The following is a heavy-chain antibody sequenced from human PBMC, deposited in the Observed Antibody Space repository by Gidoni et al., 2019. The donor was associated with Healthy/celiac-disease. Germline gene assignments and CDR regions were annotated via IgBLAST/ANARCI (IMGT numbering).Heavy chain of an antibody. CDR2: ICTSGST. J-gene: IGHJ5*02. CDR1: GGSISSYY. V-gene: IGHV4-4*07. Sequence: QVQLQESGPGLVKPSETLSLPCTVSGGSISSYYWSWIRQPAGKGLEWIGRICTSGSTNYNPSLKSRVTMSVDTSKNQFFLKLSSVTAADTAVYYCARDSSCSSTSCYPYNWFDPWGQGTLVTVSS. CDR3: ARDSSCSSTSCYPYNWFDP. D-gene: IGHD2-2*01.